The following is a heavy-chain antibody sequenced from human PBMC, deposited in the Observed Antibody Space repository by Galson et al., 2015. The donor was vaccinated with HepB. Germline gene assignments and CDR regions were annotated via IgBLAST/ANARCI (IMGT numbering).Heavy chain of an antibody. Sequence: SLRLSCAASGFTFSAFAMSWVRQAPGKGLEWVSGVEKDSSGTYYADSMKGRFTISRDNSKNTLYLQVNSLRAEDTAVYYCAKQAGNLIRSWHFDYWGQGSLVIVSS. CDR3: AKQAGNLIRSWHFDY. V-gene: IGHV3-23*03. CDR2: VEKDSSGT. D-gene: IGHD4-17*01. CDR1: GFTFSAFA. J-gene: IGHJ4*02.